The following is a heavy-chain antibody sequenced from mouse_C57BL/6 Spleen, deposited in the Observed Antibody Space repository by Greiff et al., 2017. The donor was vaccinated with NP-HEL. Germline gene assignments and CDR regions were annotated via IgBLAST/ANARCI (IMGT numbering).Heavy chain of an antibody. CDR2: IDPENGDT. J-gene: IGHJ3*01. Sequence: EVQLQQSGAELVRPGASVKLSCTASGFNIKDDYMHWVKQRPEQGLEWIGWIDPENGDTEYASKFQGKATITADTSSNTAYLQLSSLTSEDTAVYYCTTYSYGSSYAWFAYWGQGTLVTVSA. CDR3: TTYSYGSSYAWFAY. D-gene: IGHD1-1*01. CDR1: GFNIKDDY. V-gene: IGHV14-4*01.